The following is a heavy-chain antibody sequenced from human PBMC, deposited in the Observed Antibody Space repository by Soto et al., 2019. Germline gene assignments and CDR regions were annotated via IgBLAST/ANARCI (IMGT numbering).Heavy chain of an antibody. CDR1: GFTFSSYA. J-gene: IGHJ4*02. CDR3: ARDRSPTVVTRNFDY. V-gene: IGHV3-21*01. D-gene: IGHD4-17*01. CDR2: ISSSSYI. Sequence: GGSMRLSCAASGFTFSSYAMSWVRQAPGKGLEWVSAISSSSYIYYADSVKGRFTISRDNAKNSLYLQMNSLRAEDTAVYYCARDRSPTVVTRNFDYWGQGTLVTVSS.